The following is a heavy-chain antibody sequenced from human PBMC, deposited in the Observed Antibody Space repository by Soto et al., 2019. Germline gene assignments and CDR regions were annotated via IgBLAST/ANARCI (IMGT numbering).Heavy chain of an antibody. J-gene: IGHJ4*02. Sequence: QLQLQESGSGLVKPSQTPSLTCAVSGGSINTATHSWSWIRQPPGKGLEWIGYIYHSGSTYYNPSVKSRVPKPIDKSNNQFSRGLSSVTAADTAVYYCAGGGGVTTTGDDYWGQGILVTVSS. V-gene: IGHV4-30-2*01. D-gene: IGHD4-4*01. CDR1: GGSINTATHS. CDR2: IYHSGST. CDR3: AGGGGVTTTGDDY.